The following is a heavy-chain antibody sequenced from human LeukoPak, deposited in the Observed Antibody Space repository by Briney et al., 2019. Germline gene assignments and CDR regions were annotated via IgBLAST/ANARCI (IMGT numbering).Heavy chain of an antibody. V-gene: IGHV4-4*02. J-gene: IGHJ3*01. D-gene: IGHD3-22*01. CDR1: GDSVSGSYW. CDR3: VRETATDYYDSSGYYRQTEVFDA. Sequence: SETLSLTCVVPGDSVSGSYWWAWVRQSPGKGLEWIGQIFHTGRTNYNPSLKSRVSISVDKSKNQFSLKLRSVTAADTAVYYCVRETATDYYDSSGYYRQTEVFDAWGQGTMVTVSS. CDR2: IFHTGRT.